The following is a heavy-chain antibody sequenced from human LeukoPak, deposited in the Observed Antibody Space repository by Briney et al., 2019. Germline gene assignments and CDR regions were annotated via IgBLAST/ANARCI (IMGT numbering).Heavy chain of an antibody. V-gene: IGHV4-39*01. Sequence: SETLSLTCTVSGGSISSSNYYWDRIRQPPGKGLEWIGSIYYSGSTYYNPSLKSRVTISVDTSKNQFSLKLSSVTAADTAVYYCARHRGSSSNFDYWGQGALITVSS. CDR1: GGSISSSNYY. D-gene: IGHD6-6*01. CDR3: ARHRGSSSNFDY. CDR2: IYYSGST. J-gene: IGHJ4*02.